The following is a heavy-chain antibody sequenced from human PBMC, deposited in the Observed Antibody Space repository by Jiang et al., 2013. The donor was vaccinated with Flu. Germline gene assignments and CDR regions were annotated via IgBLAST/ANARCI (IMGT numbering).Heavy chain of an antibody. D-gene: IGHD2/OR15-2a*01. CDR2: ISATSRTI. CDR3: ARDPDTPFARVFDF. J-gene: IGHJ4*02. CDR1: GFIFSDYS. Sequence: GGSLRLSCAASGFIFSDYSMNWVRQTPGKGLEWLAYISATSRTIYYADSVRGRFTISRDNDKNSLFLHMSSLGDGDTALYYCARDPDTPFARVFDFWGQGTLVAVSS. V-gene: IGHV3-48*02.